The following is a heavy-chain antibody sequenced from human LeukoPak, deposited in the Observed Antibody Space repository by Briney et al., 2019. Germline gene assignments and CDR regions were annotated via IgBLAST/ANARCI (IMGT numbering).Heavy chain of an antibody. J-gene: IGHJ6*03. CDR1: GGSISSYY. D-gene: IGHD5-12*01. CDR2: IYYSGST. Sequence: SETLSLTCTVSGGSISSYYWSWVRQPPGKGLEWIGYIYYSGSTNYNPSLKSRVTISVDTSKNQFSLKLSSVTAADTAVYYCARIIRGYSGYDPSYYYYYYMDVWGKGTTVTISS. V-gene: IGHV4-59*01. CDR3: ARIIRGYSGYDPSYYYYYYMDV.